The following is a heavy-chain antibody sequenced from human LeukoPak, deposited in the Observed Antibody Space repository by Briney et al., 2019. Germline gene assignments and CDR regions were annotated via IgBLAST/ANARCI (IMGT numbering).Heavy chain of an antibody. CDR2: NYPGASAT. V-gene: IGHV5-51*01. D-gene: IGHD4-23*01. CDR3: ARLDGGTVLHY. CDR1: GYTFTNNW. J-gene: IGHJ4*02. Sequence: GSPLQISWNGSGYTFTNNWIAWVRQMPRGGLEWMGINYPGASATRYSPSFQGQVTISADKSICTAYLQWSSLKASDTAMYYCARLDGGTVLHYWGPGTLVTV.